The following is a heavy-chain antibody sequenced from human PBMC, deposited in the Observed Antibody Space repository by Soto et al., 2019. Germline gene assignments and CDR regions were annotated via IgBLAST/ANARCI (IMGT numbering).Heavy chain of an antibody. CDR3: ATSYGSGSAHFDY. V-gene: IGHV1-69*02. Sequence: QVQLVQSGAEVKKPGSSVKVSCTASGGTFNSYTIHWVRQAPGQGLEWVGRVNPIVGMSNSAQKFQGRVTITADKSTSKAYMDLTSLKSEDTAVYYCATSYGSGSAHFDYCGQGTLVTVSS. D-gene: IGHD3-10*01. J-gene: IGHJ4*02. CDR2: VNPIVGMS. CDR1: GGTFNSYT.